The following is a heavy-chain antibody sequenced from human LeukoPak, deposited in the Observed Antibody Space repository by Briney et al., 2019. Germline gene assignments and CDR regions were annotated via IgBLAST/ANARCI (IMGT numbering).Heavy chain of an antibody. J-gene: IGHJ6*02. CDR1: GVSISNYY. Sequence: DPSETLSFTGTVSGVSISNYYWNWIRQPPGKGLMGMGDISYSGSTNYNPTLKSRVTISVDTSKNQFSLKLSSVTAADTAVYYCARGMGYFDSSGYYHDYGMDVWGQGTTVTVSS. CDR2: ISYSGST. CDR3: ARGMGYFDSSGYYHDYGMDV. D-gene: IGHD3-22*01. V-gene: IGHV4-59*12.